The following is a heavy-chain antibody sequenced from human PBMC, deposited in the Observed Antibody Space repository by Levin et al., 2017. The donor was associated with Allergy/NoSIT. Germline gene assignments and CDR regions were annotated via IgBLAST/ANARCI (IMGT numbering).Heavy chain of an antibody. V-gene: IGHV3-48*01. CDR1: GFRLSSCS. CDR2: ESATTK. CDR3: ARDPTGRGDLYFDL. D-gene: IGHD4-17*01. Sequence: QAGGSLRLSCVVSGFRLSSCSLNWVRQAPGKGLEWLAYESATTKYHADSVRGRFTISTNSAKNSGDLLMNNVRAEDTAVYYCARDPTGRGDLYFDLWGRGTVVTVSS. J-gene: IGHJ2*01.